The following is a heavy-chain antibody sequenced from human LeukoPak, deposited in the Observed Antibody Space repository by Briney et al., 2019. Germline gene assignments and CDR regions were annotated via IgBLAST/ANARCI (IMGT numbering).Heavy chain of an antibody. CDR2: IYSDGYT. CDR1: GFTVSSNY. Sequence: PGGSLRLSCAASGFTVSSNYMSWVRQAPGKGLECVSVIYSDGYTSYADSVKGRFTISRDNSKNTLYLQMNSLRAEDTALYYCAKGSSGYFLDYWGQGTLVTVSS. V-gene: IGHV3-53*01. CDR3: AKGSSGYFLDY. D-gene: IGHD3-22*01. J-gene: IGHJ4*02.